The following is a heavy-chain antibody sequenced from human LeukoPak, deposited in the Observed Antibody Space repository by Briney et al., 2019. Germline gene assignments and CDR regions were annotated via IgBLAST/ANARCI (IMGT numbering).Heavy chain of an antibody. J-gene: IGHJ3*02. V-gene: IGHV1-2*02. CDR2: INPSSGGT. CDR1: GGTFSSYA. CDR3: AKVQYLTLDAFDI. D-gene: IGHD2-21*02. Sequence: GASVKVSCKASGGTFSSYAISWVRQAPGQGLEWMGWINPSSGGTNYAQKFQGRVALTRDTSITTSFMDLSGLRSDDTAVYYCAKVQYLTLDAFDIWGRGTMVTVS.